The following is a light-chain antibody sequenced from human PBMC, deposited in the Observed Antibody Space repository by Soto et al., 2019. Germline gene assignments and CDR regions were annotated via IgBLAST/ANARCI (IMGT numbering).Light chain of an antibody. V-gene: IGKV3-20*01. CDR1: QTVRNNY. Sequence: ECALTQSPGTQSLSPGERATLSFRASQTVRNNYLAWYQQKPGQAHRXLIYDASSRATGIPDRFSGGGSGTDLTINISRLEPEDVEVYYCQQFSRYPLTFGEGTKVDI. CDR2: DAS. CDR3: QQFSRYPLT. J-gene: IGKJ4*01.